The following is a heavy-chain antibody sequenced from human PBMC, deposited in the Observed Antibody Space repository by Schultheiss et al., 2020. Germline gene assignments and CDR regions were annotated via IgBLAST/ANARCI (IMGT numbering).Heavy chain of an antibody. J-gene: IGHJ6*02. CDR1: GYSFTSYW. CDR3: ARRGSSGWFGADYYGMDV. V-gene: IGHV5-51*01. D-gene: IGHD6-19*01. CDR2: IYPGDSDT. Sequence: GESLKISCKGSGYSFTSYWIGWVRQMPGKGLEWMGIIYPGDSDTRYSPSFQGQVTISADKSISTAYLQWSSLKASDTAMYYCARRGSSGWFGADYYGMDVWGQGTTVTVS.